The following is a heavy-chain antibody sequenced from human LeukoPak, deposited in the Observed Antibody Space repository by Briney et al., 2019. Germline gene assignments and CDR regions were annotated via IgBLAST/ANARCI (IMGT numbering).Heavy chain of an antibody. J-gene: IGHJ4*02. CDR3: ARGGVDTAMVKGPFDY. V-gene: IGHV1-2*04. CDR1: GYTFTGYY. CDR2: INPNSGGT. D-gene: IGHD5-18*01. Sequence: GASLKVSCKASGYTFTGYYTHWVRQAPGQGLEWMGWINPNSGGTNYAQKFQGWVTMTRDTSISTAYMELSRLRSDDTAVYYCARGGVDTAMVKGPFDYWGQGTLVTVSS.